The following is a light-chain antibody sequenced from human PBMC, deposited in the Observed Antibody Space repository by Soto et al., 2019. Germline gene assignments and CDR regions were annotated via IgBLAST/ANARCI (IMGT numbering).Light chain of an antibody. CDR3: CSDAGTYTFV. Sequence: QSALTQPRSVSGSPGQSVTISCTGTSGGVGGSNHVSWYQHHPGQAPKFLIYDVTKRPSGVPDRFSGSKSGNTASLTISGLQAEDEADYYCCSDAGTYTFVFGTGTKVTVL. V-gene: IGLV2-11*01. J-gene: IGLJ1*01. CDR1: SGGVGGSNH. CDR2: DVT.